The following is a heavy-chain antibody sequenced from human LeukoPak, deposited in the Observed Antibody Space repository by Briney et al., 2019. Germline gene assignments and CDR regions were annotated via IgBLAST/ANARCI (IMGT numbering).Heavy chain of an antibody. D-gene: IGHD2/OR15-2a*01. CDR3: SEGYFEPFDH. Sequence: SETLSLTCVVSGDSVSNFHWNWLRQVPGKGLEWIACLSYTGKADYNPSLASRVTISLDTSKNQRFSLKVKSVTAADTAVYYCSEGYFEPFDHWGQGILVTVSS. CDR1: GDSVSNFH. V-gene: IGHV4-59*02. J-gene: IGHJ4*02. CDR2: LSYTGKA.